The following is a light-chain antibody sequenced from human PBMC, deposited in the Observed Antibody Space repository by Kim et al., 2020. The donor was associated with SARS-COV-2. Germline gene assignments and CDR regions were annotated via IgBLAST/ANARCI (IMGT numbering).Light chain of an antibody. J-gene: IGLJ1*01. CDR1: SLRSYY. V-gene: IGLV3-19*01. CDR2: GKN. CDR3: NSRDSSGNHYV. Sequence: SSELTQDPAVSVALGQTVRITCQGDSLRSYYASWYQQKPGQAPVLVIYGKNNRPLGIPDRFSGSSSGHTASLTITGAQAEDEADYYCNSRDSSGNHYVFG.